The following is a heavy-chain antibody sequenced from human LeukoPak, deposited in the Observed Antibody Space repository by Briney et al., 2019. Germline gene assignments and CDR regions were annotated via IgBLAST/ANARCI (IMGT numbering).Heavy chain of an antibody. V-gene: IGHV1-2*02. CDR1: GYTFTGYY. Sequence: GASVKVSCKASGYTFTGYYMHWVRQAPGQGLEWMGWINPNSGGTNYAQKFQGRVTMTRDTSISTAYMELSRLRSDDTAVYYCARAHRRGYCSSTSCYGNWFDPWGQGTLVTVSS. D-gene: IGHD2-2*01. CDR3: ARAHRRGYCSSTSCYGNWFDP. CDR2: INPNSGGT. J-gene: IGHJ5*02.